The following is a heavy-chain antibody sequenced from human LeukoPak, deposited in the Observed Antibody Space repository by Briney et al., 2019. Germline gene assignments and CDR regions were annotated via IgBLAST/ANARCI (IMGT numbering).Heavy chain of an antibody. J-gene: IGHJ3*02. CDR2: IYYTGST. CDR3: ARDRARVRGAFDI. D-gene: IGHD3-10*01. V-gene: IGHV4-59*01. Sequence: PSETLSLTCSVSGDSITGYYWGWIRQPPGKGLEWIGNIYYTGSTNYNPSLKSRVTISVDTSKNQFSLKLSSVTAADTAVYYCARDRARVRGAFDIWGQGTMVTVSS. CDR1: GDSITGYY.